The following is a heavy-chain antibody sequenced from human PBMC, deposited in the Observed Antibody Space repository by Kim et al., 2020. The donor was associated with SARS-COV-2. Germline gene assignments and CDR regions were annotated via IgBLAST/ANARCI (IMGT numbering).Heavy chain of an antibody. D-gene: IGHD1-26*01. V-gene: IGHV3-30*03. J-gene: IGHJ4*02. CDR2: VSSDGNKM. CDR3: ARDLIVAGTL. Sequence: GGFLRLSCEASGITFRSYGMHWVRRAPGKGLEWVAGVSSDGNKMYYGDSVKGRFTISRDNSRNTLFLQMDSLRPEDTAVYYCARDLIVAGTLRGQGTLVTVSS. CDR1: GITFRSYG.